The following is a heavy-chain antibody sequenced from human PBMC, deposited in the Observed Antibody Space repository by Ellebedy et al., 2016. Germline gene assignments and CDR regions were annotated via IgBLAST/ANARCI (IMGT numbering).Heavy chain of an antibody. CDR2: ISGSGGST. Sequence: GESLKISXAASGFSFNNYAIRWVRHPPGKGLEWVSAISGSGGSTYYADSVKGRFTISRDNSKNTLYLQMNSLRAEDTAVYYSAKVATYNWNDRIDYWGQGTLVTVSS. CDR1: GFSFNNYA. CDR3: AKVATYNWNDRIDY. J-gene: IGHJ4*02. V-gene: IGHV3-23*01. D-gene: IGHD1-20*01.